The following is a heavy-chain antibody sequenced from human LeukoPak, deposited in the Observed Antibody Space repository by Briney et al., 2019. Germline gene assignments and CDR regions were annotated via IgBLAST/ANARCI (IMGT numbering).Heavy chain of an antibody. V-gene: IGHV4-39*01. Sequence: SETLSLTCTVSGGSISSSSYYWGWIRQPPGKGLEWIGSIYYSGSTYYNPSLKSRVTISVDTSKNQFSLKLSSVTAADTAVYYCRLLLIRGGDYWGQGTLVTVSS. J-gene: IGHJ4*02. CDR2: IYYSGST. CDR3: RLLLIRGGDY. D-gene: IGHD3-22*01. CDR1: GGSISSSSYY.